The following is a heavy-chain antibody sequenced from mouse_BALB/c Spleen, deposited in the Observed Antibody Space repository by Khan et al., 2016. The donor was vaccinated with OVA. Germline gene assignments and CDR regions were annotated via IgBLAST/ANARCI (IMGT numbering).Heavy chain of an antibody. V-gene: IGHV5-6*01. CDR2: INSDGGYT. D-gene: IGHD4-1*01. Sequence: EVELVESGGDLVKPGGSLRLSCAASGFTFSAYGMAWVRQAPDKRLEWVATINSDGGYTYYTDTVKGRFTISRNNAENTLSLQMSSLKSEDTAIYYCASHLTGSFAYWGQGTLGTVSA. CDR3: ASHLTGSFAY. J-gene: IGHJ3*01. CDR1: GFTFSAYG.